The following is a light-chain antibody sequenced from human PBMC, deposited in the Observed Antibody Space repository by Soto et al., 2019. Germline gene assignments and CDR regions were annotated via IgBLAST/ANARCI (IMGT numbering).Light chain of an antibody. CDR3: NSYTTSSTVV. CDR2: GVS. V-gene: IGLV2-14*03. CDR1: SSDVGSYNY. Sequence: QSVLTQPASVSGSPGQSITISCTGTSSDVGSYNYVSWYQQHPGKAPKLMIFGVSNRPSGVSSRVSGSKSGNTASRTISGLQAEDEADYYCNSYTTSSTVVFGGGTKVTVL. J-gene: IGLJ2*01.